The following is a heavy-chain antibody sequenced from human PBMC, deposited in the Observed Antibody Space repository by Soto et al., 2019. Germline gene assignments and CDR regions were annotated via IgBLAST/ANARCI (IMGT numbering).Heavy chain of an antibody. CDR1: GYTFTTYY. J-gene: IGHJ4*02. D-gene: IGHD2-15*01. Sequence: QVQLVQSGAEVKRPGASVKVSCKASGYTFTTYYMHWVRQAPGQGLECVGIINPNGGSTTYAQKFQGRVTMTRDTSTSTVYLELSSLRSEDTAVYYCARAGYCSGGTCFHGNCDYWGQGTLVTVSA. CDR2: INPNGGST. CDR3: ARAGYCSGGTCFHGNCDY. V-gene: IGHV1-46*01.